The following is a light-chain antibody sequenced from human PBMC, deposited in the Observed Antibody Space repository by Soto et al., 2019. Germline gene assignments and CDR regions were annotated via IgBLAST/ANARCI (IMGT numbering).Light chain of an antibody. CDR3: AAWDDSLNGVV. J-gene: IGLJ2*01. CDR1: SSNIGSNT. V-gene: IGLV1-44*01. Sequence: QSVLTQPPSASGTPGQRVTISCSGSSSNIGSNTVNWYQQFPGTAPKLLIYINSHRPSGVPDRFSGSKSGTSVSLAISGLQSDDEADYYCAAWDDSLNGVVFGGGTKLTVL. CDR2: INS.